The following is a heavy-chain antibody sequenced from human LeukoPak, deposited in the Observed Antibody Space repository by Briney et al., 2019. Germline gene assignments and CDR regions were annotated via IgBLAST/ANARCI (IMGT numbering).Heavy chain of an antibody. Sequence: GSLRLSCAASWVTVITNDMTWVRQAPGKGLEWVSVLYSDGNTKYADSVQGRFTISRDNSKNTLYLEMNSLSPDDTAVYYCARGVEPLAANTLAYWGQGTLVTVSS. CDR1: WVTVITND. CDR2: LYSDGNT. D-gene: IGHD1-14*01. V-gene: IGHV3-53*01. CDR3: ARGVEPLAANTLAY. J-gene: IGHJ4*02.